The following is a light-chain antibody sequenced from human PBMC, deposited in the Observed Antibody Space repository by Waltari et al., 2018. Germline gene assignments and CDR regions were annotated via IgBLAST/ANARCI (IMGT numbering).Light chain of an antibody. CDR2: GKN. J-gene: IGLJ3*02. CDR3: NSRDSGSSPVRK. CDR1: SLRNYY. Sequence: SSELTQDPAVSVALGQTVRITCHGDSLRNYYASWYQQKPGQATILVLYGKNNRPSGIPDRFSGSSSGNTSSLTITGAQAEDEADYYCNSRDSGSSPVRKFGGGTKLTV. V-gene: IGLV3-19*01.